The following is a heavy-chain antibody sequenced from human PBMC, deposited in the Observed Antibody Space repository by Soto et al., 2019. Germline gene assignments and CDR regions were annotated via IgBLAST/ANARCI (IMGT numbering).Heavy chain of an antibody. V-gene: IGHV3-30*03. CDR3: AGYYGSGEYYYYGMDV. D-gene: IGHD3-10*01. J-gene: IGHJ6*02. CDR1: GFTFSSYG. CDR2: ISYDGSNK. Sequence: GGSLRLSCAASGFTFSSYGMHWVRQAPGKGLEWVAVISYDGSNKYYADSVKGRFTISRDNSKNTLYLQMNSLRAEDTAVYYCAGYYGSGEYYYYGMDVWGQGTTVTVSS.